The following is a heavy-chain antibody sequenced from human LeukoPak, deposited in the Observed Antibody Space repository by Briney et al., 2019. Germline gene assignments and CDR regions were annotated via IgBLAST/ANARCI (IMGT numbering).Heavy chain of an antibody. V-gene: IGHV3-7*01. CDR3: ARDPEYGALHS. CDR1: GFTFKKTW. D-gene: IGHD4-17*01. J-gene: IGHJ4*02. CDR2: INDDGKEE. Sequence: GGSLRLSCAASGFTFKKTWMAWVRQAPGKGLEWVANINDDGKEEKYVDSVKGRFTISRDNVRNSLFLQLNSLRVEDTAIYYCARDPEYGALHSWGRGTLVRVSS.